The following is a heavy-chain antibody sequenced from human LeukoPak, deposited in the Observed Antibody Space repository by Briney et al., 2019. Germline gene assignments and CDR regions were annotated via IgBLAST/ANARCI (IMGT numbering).Heavy chain of an antibody. Sequence: SETLSLTCAVYGGSFSGYYWSWIRQPPGKGLEWIGEINHSGSTNYNPSLKSRVTISVDTSKNQFSLKLSSVTAADTAVYYCARYGYSYGYGDYWGQGTLVTVSS. CDR2: INHSGST. D-gene: IGHD5-18*01. V-gene: IGHV4-34*01. CDR3: ARYGYSYGYGDY. J-gene: IGHJ4*02. CDR1: GGSFSGYY.